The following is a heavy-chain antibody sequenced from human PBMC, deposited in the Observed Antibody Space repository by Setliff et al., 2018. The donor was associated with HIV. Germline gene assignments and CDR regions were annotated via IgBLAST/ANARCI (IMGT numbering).Heavy chain of an antibody. D-gene: IGHD1-20*01. CDR2: IYTNGNT. CDR3: ARGIGTRYNYYMDV. CDR1: GGSISRGSYY. Sequence: PSETLSLTCTVSGGSISRGSYYWSWIRQPAGKGLEWIGRIYTNGNTNYNPSLKSRVTVSADTSKNQFSLKLTSVTAADTAVYYCARGIGTRYNYYMDVWGKGTTVTVSS. J-gene: IGHJ6*03. V-gene: IGHV4-61*02.